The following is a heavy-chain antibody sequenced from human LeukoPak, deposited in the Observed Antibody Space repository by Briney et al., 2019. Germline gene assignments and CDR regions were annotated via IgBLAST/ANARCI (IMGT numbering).Heavy chain of an antibody. J-gene: IGHJ5*02. V-gene: IGHV4-59*01. CDR2: IYYSGST. Sequence: SETLSLTCTVSGGSISSYYWSWIRQPPGKGLEWIGYIYYSGSTNYNPSLKSRVTISVDTSKNQFSLKLSSVTAADTAVYYCAGGADYDFWSGYPVCWFDPWGQGTLVTVSS. CDR1: GGSISSYY. D-gene: IGHD3-3*01. CDR3: AGGADYDFWSGYPVCWFDP.